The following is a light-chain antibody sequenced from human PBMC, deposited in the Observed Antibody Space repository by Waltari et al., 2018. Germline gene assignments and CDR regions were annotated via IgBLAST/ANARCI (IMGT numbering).Light chain of an antibody. V-gene: IGKV4-1*01. Sequence: DFVMTQSPDSLAVSLGERATINCKSSQSVLYSPNNKNYLAWYQQKPGQPPKLPIYWASTRESGVPARFSGSGSGTDFTLTISSLQAEDVAVYYCLQYSTTPWTFGQGTKVEIK. CDR2: WAS. CDR1: QSVLYSPNNKNY. J-gene: IGKJ1*01. CDR3: LQYSTTPWT.